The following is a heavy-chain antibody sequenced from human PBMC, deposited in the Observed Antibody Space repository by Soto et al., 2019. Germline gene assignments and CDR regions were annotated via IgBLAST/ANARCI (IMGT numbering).Heavy chain of an antibody. V-gene: IGHV3-23*01. J-gene: IGHJ4*02. D-gene: IGHD6-13*01. CDR2: ISGTGYNT. CDR1: GFTFTSYA. CDR3: AKAGFSSSWSPTYFDY. Sequence: EVQLLESGGGLVQPGGSLRLSCVASGFTFTSYAMNWVRLAPGKGLEWVSAISGTGYNTYYADSVKGRFTISRDNTKNTLCLQMNSLRAEDTAVYYCAKAGFSSSWSPTYFDYWGQGTLVTVSS.